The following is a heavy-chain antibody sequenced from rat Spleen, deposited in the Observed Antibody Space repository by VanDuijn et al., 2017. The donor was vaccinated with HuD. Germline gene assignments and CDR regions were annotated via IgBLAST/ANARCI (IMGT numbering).Heavy chain of an antibody. V-gene: IGHV5-19*01. J-gene: IGHJ2*01. D-gene: IGHD4-4*01. CDR2: ISYDGYIT. Sequence: EVQLVESGGGLVQPGRSLKLSCAASGFTFSNYGMHWIRQAPTKGLEWVATISYDGYITYYRDSVKGRFTISRENAENTLFLQMDSLRSEDTATYYCAQWNSKYFIYWGQGIMVTVSS. CDR1: GFTFSNYG. CDR3: AQWNSKYFIY.